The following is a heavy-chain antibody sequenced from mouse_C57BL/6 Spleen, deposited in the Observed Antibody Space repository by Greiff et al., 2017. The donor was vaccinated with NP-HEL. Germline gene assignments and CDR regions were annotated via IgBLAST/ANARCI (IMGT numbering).Heavy chain of an antibody. J-gene: IGHJ3*01. CDR1: GYTFTDYY. V-gene: IGHV1-76*01. CDR3: AREYYGSSPLFAY. D-gene: IGHD1-1*01. Sequence: LQESGAELVRPGASVKLSCKASGYTFTDYYINWVKQRPGQGLEWIARIYPGSGNTYYNEKFKGKATLTAEKSSSTAYMQLSSLTSEDSAVYFCAREYYGSSPLFAYWGQGTLVTVSA. CDR2: IYPGSGNT.